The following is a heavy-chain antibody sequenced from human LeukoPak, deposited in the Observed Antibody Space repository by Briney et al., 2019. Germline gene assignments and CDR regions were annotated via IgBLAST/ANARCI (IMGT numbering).Heavy chain of an antibody. CDR1: GGSIRTYY. J-gene: IGHJ6*04. CDR3: ARVGQDCDLLTGYSYYYAMDV. CDR2: IYYSGST. Sequence: SETLSLTCTVSGGSIRTYYWSWIRQPPGKGLECIGYIYYSGSTNYNPSLMSRVTISVDTSKNQFSLKLSSVTAADTAVYYCARVGQDCDLLTGYSYYYAMDVWGKGTTVTVSS. V-gene: IGHV4-59*01. D-gene: IGHD3-9*01.